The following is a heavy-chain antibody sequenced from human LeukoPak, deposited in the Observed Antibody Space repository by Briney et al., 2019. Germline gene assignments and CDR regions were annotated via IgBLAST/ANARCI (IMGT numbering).Heavy chain of an antibody. V-gene: IGHV1-2*02. Sequence: ASVKVSCKASGYTFTGYYMRWVRQAPGQGLEWMGWINPNSGGTNYAQKFQGRVTMTRDTSISTAYMELRSLRSDDTAVYYCARQQWLVQRAWFDPWGQGTLVTVSS. CDR2: INPNSGGT. CDR3: ARQQWLVQRAWFDP. CDR1: GYTFTGYY. D-gene: IGHD6-19*01. J-gene: IGHJ5*02.